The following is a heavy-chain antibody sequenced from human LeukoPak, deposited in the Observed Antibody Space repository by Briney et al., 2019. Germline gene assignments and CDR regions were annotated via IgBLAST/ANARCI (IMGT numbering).Heavy chain of an antibody. CDR1: GFTFSSYS. CDR2: ISSGSSTI. D-gene: IGHD4-23*01. J-gene: IGHJ4*02. V-gene: IGHV3-48*01. Sequence: GGSLRLSCAASGFTFSSYSMNWVRQAPGKGLEWVSYISSGSSTIYYADSEKGRFTISRDNAKNSLFLQMNSLRAEDTAVYYCATAYGGNSGAFDYWGQGTLVTVSS. CDR3: ATAYGGNSGAFDY.